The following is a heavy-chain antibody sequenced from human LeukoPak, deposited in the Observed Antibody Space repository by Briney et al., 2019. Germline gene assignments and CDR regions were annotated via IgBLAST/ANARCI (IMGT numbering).Heavy chain of an antibody. D-gene: IGHD3-10*01. J-gene: IGHJ4*02. Sequence: SETLSLTCTVSGGSISSGSYYWSWIRQPAGKGLEWIGRIYTSGSTNYNPSLKSRVTISVDTSKNQFSLKLSSVTAADTAVYYCARDRDYGSGSSIDYWGQGTLVTVSS. V-gene: IGHV4-61*02. CDR1: GGSISSGSYY. CDR2: IYTSGST. CDR3: ARDRDYGSGSSIDY.